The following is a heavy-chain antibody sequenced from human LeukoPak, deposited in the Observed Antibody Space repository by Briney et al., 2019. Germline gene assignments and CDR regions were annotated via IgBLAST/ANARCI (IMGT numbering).Heavy chain of an antibody. CDR1: GYTFTSYG. CDR2: ISAYNGNT. D-gene: IGHD4-23*01. J-gene: IGHJ4*02. Sequence: ASVKVSCKASGYTFTSYGISWVRQAPGRGLEWMGWISAYNGNTNYAQKLQGRVTMTTDTSASTAYMELSSLRSEDTAVYYCARVKYGGNSFDYWGQGTLVTVSS. V-gene: IGHV1-18*01. CDR3: ARVKYGGNSFDY.